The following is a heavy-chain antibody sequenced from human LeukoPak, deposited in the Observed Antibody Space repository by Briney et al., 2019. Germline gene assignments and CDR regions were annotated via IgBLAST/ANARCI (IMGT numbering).Heavy chain of an antibody. Sequence: GGSLRLSCAASGFTFSSYSMNWVRQARGKGLEWVSSISSSSRYIYYAESVKDRFTIPRNHAKNSLYLQMNSLRVDDTSMYYCVTDLHGINWYVYWGQGTLVTVSS. J-gene: IGHJ4*02. CDR1: GFTFSSYS. CDR2: ISSSSRYI. CDR3: VTDLHGINWYVY. V-gene: IGHV3-21*01. D-gene: IGHD1-20*01.